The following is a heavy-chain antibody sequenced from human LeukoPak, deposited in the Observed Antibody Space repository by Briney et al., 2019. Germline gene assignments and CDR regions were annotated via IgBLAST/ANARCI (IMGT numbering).Heavy chain of an antibody. V-gene: IGHV3-7*01. CDR1: KFPFSSYW. D-gene: IGHD7-27*01. CDR2: IKEDGGER. CDR3: GRTGDLSDY. Sequence: GGSLRLSCVTSKFPFSSYWMSWVRQAPGKGLEWVANIKEDGGERVYVDSVKGRFSISRDNAKNSLYLQMNRLRAEDTAVYYCGRTGDLSDYWGQGTLVTVSS. J-gene: IGHJ4*02.